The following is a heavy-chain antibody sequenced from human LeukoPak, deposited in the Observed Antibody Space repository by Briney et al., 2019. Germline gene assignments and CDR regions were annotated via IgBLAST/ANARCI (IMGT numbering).Heavy chain of an antibody. V-gene: IGHV1-2*02. CDR3: AREISGSYWY. D-gene: IGHD1-26*01. J-gene: IGHJ4*02. CDR1: GYDFIGYY. Sequence: ASVKVSCKASGYDFIGYYMHWVRQAPGQGLEWMGWINPKSGGTNYAQKFQGRVTMTRDTSITTAYMEVSSLTSDDTAVYYCAREISGSYWYWGQGTLVTVSS. CDR2: INPKSGGT.